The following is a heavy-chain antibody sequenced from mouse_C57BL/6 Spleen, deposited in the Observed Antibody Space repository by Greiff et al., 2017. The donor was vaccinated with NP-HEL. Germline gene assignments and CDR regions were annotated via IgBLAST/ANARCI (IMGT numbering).Heavy chain of an antibody. Sequence: VQLQQPGAELVKPGASVKLSCKASGYTFTSYWMHWVKQRPGQGLEWIGMIHPNSGSTNYNEKFKSKATLTVDKSSSTAYMQLSSLTSEDSAVYYCARNYGSSGFDYWGQGTTLTVSS. J-gene: IGHJ2*01. V-gene: IGHV1-64*01. CDR2: IHPNSGST. CDR1: GYTFTSYW. D-gene: IGHD1-1*01. CDR3: ARNYGSSGFDY.